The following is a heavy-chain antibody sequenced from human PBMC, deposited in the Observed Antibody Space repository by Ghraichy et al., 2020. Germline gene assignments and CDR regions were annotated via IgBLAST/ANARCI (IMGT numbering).Heavy chain of an antibody. CDR3: ARDLRYCSGGSCSGSDY. D-gene: IGHD2-15*01. Sequence: GESLNISCAASGFTFSSYSMNWVRQAPGKGLEWVSSISSSSSYIYYADSVKGRFTISRDNAKNSLYLQMNSLRAEDTAVYYCARDLRYCSGGSCSGSDYWGQGTLVTVSS. V-gene: IGHV3-21*01. CDR2: ISSSSSYI. J-gene: IGHJ4*02. CDR1: GFTFSSYS.